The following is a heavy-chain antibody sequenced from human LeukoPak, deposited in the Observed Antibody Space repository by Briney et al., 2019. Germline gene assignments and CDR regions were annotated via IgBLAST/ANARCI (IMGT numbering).Heavy chain of an antibody. CDR3: ARSVPDYTRFDF. CDR1: GFTFSDYA. J-gene: IGHJ4*02. Sequence: GGSLRLSCVASGFTFSDYAMNWVRQAPGKGLEWVSTFKTNYNQVYYAESVRGRFTISTDNSKNTAYLQMNSLRVEDTALYYCARSVPDYTRFDFWGQGALVTVSS. V-gene: IGHV3-23*05. CDR2: FKTNYNQV. D-gene: IGHD4-11*01.